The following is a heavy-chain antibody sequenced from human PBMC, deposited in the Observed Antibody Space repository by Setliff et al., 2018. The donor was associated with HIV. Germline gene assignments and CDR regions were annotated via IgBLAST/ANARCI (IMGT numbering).Heavy chain of an antibody. Sequence: HPGGSLRLSCAASGFTFSSYGMHWVRQAPGKGLEWVAVISYDGSNKYYADSVKGRFTMSRDNAKNILYLQMNSLRAEDTAVYYCAKAREAVAGRFDYWGQGTLVTVSS. D-gene: IGHD6-19*01. CDR2: ISYDGSNK. V-gene: IGHV3-30*18. J-gene: IGHJ4*02. CDR3: AKAREAVAGRFDY. CDR1: GFTFSSYG.